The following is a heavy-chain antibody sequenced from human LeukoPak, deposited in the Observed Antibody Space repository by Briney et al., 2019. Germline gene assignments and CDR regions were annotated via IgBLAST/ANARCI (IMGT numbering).Heavy chain of an antibody. Sequence: GGSLRLSCAASGFTFRSYWMSWVRQAPGKGLEWLGHINQEASRTDHADSVKGRFTISRDNSRNLLYLHMSSLRAEDTAVYYCAKYLSRAFDSWGQGSLVSVSS. J-gene: IGHJ4*02. CDR1: GFTFRSYW. CDR2: INQEASRT. V-gene: IGHV3-7*01. D-gene: IGHD2/OR15-2a*01. CDR3: AKYLSRAFDS.